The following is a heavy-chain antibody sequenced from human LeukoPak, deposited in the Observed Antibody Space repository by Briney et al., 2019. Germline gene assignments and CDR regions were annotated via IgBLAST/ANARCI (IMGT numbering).Heavy chain of an antibody. CDR3: ARHIGGGIEDMDV. V-gene: IGHV4-59*08. CDR2: IYVTGT. CDR1: GGSIGTYY. Sequence: SETLSLTCTVSGGSIGTYYWSWIRQSPGKGLEWIGYIYVTGTRYNPYLQSRVTISVDRSRNQFFLKMSSVTAADTAVYYCARHIGGGIEDMDVWGKGTKVIASS. D-gene: IGHD3-16*02. J-gene: IGHJ6*03.